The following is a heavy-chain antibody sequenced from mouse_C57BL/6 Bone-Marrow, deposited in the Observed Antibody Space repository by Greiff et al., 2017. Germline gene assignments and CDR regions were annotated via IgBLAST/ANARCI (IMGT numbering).Heavy chain of an antibody. J-gene: IGHJ2*01. Sequence: VQLQESGAELVKPGASVKISCKASGYAFSSYWMNWVKQRPGKGLEWIGQIYPGDGATNYNGKFKGKAKLTADKSSSSAYMQLSSLTSEDSAVYFCARTKWLYGEFDYWGQGTTLTVSS. CDR2: IYPGDGAT. CDR3: ARTKWLYGEFDY. V-gene: IGHV1-80*01. CDR1: GYAFSSYW. D-gene: IGHD1-1*01.